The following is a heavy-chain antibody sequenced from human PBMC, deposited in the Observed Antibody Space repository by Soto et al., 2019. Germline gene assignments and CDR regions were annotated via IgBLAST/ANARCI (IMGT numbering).Heavy chain of an antibody. CDR1: GGSVTNSSYY. J-gene: IGHJ4*02. V-gene: IGHV4-39*01. CDR2: VYYRGRS. CDR3: VSQRTNVIAQAYFDD. D-gene: IGHD2-15*01. Sequence: PSETLSLTCTVSGGSVTNSSYYWGWIRQSPGKGLEWMGSVYYRGRSYSKSSVKSRVTISVDTSKNQFSLNLSSVTASDTAVSFCVSQRTNVIAQAYFDDWGPGARVTVSS.